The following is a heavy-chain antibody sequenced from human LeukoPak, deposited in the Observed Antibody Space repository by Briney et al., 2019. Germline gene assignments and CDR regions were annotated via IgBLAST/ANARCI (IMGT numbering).Heavy chain of an antibody. CDR1: GFTFSSYG. V-gene: IGHV3-23*01. CDR3: AKTHRTYYYDSSGYNDAFDI. Sequence: GGSLRLSCAASGFTFSSYGMSWVRQAPGKGLEWVSAISGSGGSTYYADSVKGRFTISRDNSKNTLYLQMNSLRAEDTAVYYCAKTHRTYYYDSSGYNDAFDIWGQGTMVTVSS. CDR2: ISGSGGST. D-gene: IGHD3-22*01. J-gene: IGHJ3*02.